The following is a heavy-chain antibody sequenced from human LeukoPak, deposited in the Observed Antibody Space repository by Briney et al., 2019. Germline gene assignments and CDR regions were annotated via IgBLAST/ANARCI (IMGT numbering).Heavy chain of an antibody. CDR1: GFTFRDFF. V-gene: IGHV3-11*04. J-gene: IGHJ3*01. CDR3: ARIRSPRDAFDV. D-gene: IGHD3-16*01. CDR2: ISGSGDTI. Sequence: GGSLRLSCAASGFTFRDFFITYIRQAPGKGLEWLSDISGSGDTIFYADSVRGRFTISRDDATNSVHLQMNSLRLDDTAVYYCARIRSPRDAFDVWGQGTMVTVSS.